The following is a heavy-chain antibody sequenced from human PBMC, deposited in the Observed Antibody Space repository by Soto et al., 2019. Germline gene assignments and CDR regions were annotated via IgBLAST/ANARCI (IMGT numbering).Heavy chain of an antibody. CDR3: ARGRYGDY. Sequence: QGHLVQSGAEVKKPGASVKVSCKGSGYAFTTYGITWVRQAPGQGLEGMGCISAHNGNTNYAQKLQGRVTVTRDTSTSTAYMELRSLRSDDTAVYYCARGRYGDYWGQGALVTVSS. CDR2: ISAHNGNT. D-gene: IGHD1-1*01. V-gene: IGHV1-18*01. CDR1: GYAFTTYG. J-gene: IGHJ4*02.